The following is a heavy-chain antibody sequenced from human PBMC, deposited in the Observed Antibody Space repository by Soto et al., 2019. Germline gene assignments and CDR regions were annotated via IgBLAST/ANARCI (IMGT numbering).Heavy chain of an antibody. J-gene: IGHJ6*02. Sequence: EVQLVVFGGGLGKPGESLRLSCEASGFTFSTYSMNWVRQGPGKGLEWVSSISSDSRYIYYADSLKGRFTVSRDNAKNLLFLQMNSLRVEDTAVYYCATVIGSGSYQADDCYGMDVWGQGTTVVVSS. CDR1: GFTFSTYS. CDR2: ISSDSRYI. D-gene: IGHD3-10*01. V-gene: IGHV3-21*06. CDR3: ATVIGSGSYQADDCYGMDV.